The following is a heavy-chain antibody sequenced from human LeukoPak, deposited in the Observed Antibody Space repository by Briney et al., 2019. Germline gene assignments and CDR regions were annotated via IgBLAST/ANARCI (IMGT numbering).Heavy chain of an antibody. CDR3: LDSRGA. J-gene: IGHJ5*02. V-gene: IGHV3-23*01. CDR2: ISGSGGST. D-gene: IGHD3-22*01. CDR1: GFTFSSYA. Sequence: GVSLTLSCAPSGFTFSSYAMSWVRQAPGKGLEWVSAISGSGGSTYYADSVKGRFTISRDNSKHTLYPQMNSLRAGERAVYYCLDSRGAWGQGTLVTVSS.